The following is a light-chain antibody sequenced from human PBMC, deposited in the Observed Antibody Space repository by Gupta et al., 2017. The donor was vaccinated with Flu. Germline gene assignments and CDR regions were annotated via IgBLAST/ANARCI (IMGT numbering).Light chain of an antibody. J-gene: IGKJ3*01. Sequence: IQLTQSPSSLSASVGDRVTITCRASQSISSYLNWYQQKPGKAPKLLIYAASSLQSGVPSRFSGSGSGTDFTLTISSLQPEDFATYYCQQSDSTPGVTFGPGTKVDIK. V-gene: IGKV1-39*01. CDR2: AAS. CDR1: QSISSY. CDR3: QQSDSTPGVT.